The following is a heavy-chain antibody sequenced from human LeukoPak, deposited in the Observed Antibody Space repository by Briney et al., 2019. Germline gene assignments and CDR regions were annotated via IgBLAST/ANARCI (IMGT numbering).Heavy chain of an antibody. V-gene: IGHV4-39*01. D-gene: IGHD4-23*01. CDR3: ARCLDYGGNSWTLFDY. CDR2: IYYSGST. Sequence: PSETLSLTCTVSGGSISSSSYYWGWIRQPPGKGLEWIGSIYYSGSTYYNPSLKSRVTISVDTSKNQFSLKLSSVTAADTAVYFCARCLDYGGNSWTLFDYWGQGTLITVSS. J-gene: IGHJ4*02. CDR1: GGSISSSSYY.